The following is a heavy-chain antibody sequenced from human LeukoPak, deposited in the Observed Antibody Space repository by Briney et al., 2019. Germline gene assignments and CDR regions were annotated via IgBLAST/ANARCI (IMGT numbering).Heavy chain of an antibody. CDR1: GYTLTELS. Sequence: ASVKVSCKVSGYTLTELSMHWVRQAPGKGLEWMGGFDPEDGETIYAQKFQGRVTMTEDTSIDTAYMELSSLRSEDTAVYYCALTGYYYDSSGYYWGAFDIWGQGTMVTVSS. V-gene: IGHV1-24*01. CDR2: FDPEDGET. D-gene: IGHD3-22*01. CDR3: ALTGYYYDSSGYYWGAFDI. J-gene: IGHJ3*02.